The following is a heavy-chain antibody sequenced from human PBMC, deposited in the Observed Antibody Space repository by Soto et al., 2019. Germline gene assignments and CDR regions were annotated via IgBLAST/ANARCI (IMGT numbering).Heavy chain of an antibody. V-gene: IGHV1-8*01. Sequence: ASVKVSCKASGYTFTSYDINWVRQATGQGLEWMGWMNPNSGNTGYAQKFQGRVTMTRNTSISTAYMELSSLRSEDTAVYYCARGRRQQLTQSYQIDPWGQGTLVTVSS. CDR1: GYTFTSYD. CDR2: MNPNSGNT. D-gene: IGHD6-13*01. CDR3: ARGRRQQLTQSYQIDP. J-gene: IGHJ5*02.